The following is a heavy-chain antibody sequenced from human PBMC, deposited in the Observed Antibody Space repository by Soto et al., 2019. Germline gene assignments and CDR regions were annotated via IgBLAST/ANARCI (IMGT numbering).Heavy chain of an antibody. V-gene: IGHV3-30*18. CDR3: AKGDSSSWYYFDY. CDR1: GFTFSSYG. Sequence: GGSLRLSCAASGFTFSSYGMHWVRQAPGKGLEWLAVISYDGSNKYYADSVKGRFTISRDNSKNTLYLQMNSLRAEDTAVYYCAKGDSSSWYYFDYWGQGTLVTVSS. CDR2: ISYDGSNK. D-gene: IGHD6-13*01. J-gene: IGHJ4*02.